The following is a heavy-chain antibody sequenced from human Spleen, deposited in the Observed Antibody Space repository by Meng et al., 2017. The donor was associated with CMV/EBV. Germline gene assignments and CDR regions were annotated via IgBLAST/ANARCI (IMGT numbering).Heavy chain of an antibody. CDR1: GGSFNNYV. CDR3: AVSPIRGVSSYYFDY. Sequence: SVKVSCKSSGGSFNNYVMTWVRQAPGQGLEWMGGIIPIFGKGHYAQKFQGRFTITTDESTNTAYMELSSLRSEDTAMYYCAVSPIRGVSSYYFDYWGQGTLVTVSS. D-gene: IGHD3-10*01. J-gene: IGHJ4*02. CDR2: IIPIFGKG. V-gene: IGHV1-69*05.